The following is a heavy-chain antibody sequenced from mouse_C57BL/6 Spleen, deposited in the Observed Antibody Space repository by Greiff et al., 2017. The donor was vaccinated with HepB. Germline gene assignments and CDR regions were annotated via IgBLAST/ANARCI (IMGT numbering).Heavy chain of an antibody. CDR2: IDPEDGDT. CDR1: GFNIKDYY. Sequence: EVQLQQSGAELVRPGASVKLSCTASGFNIKDYYMHWVKQRPEQGLEWIGRIDPEDGDTEYAPKFQGKATMTADTSSNTAYLQLSSLTSADTAVYYCTTDHYGSSYDFDYWGQGTTLTVSS. D-gene: IGHD1-1*01. CDR3: TTDHYGSSYDFDY. J-gene: IGHJ2*01. V-gene: IGHV14-1*01.